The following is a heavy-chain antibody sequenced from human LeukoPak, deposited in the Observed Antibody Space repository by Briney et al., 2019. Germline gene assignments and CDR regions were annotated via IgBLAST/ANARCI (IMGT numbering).Heavy chain of an antibody. J-gene: IGHJ5*02. D-gene: IGHD3-9*01. CDR3: ARYILTGYYQNWFDP. Sequence: SETLSLTCTVSGGSISSGSYYWSWIRQPAGKGLEWFGRIYTSGSTNYNPSLKSRVTISVDTSKNQFSLKLSSVTAADTAVYYCARYILTGYYQNWFDPWGQGTLVTVSS. CDR2: IYTSGST. CDR1: GGSISSGSYY. V-gene: IGHV4-61*02.